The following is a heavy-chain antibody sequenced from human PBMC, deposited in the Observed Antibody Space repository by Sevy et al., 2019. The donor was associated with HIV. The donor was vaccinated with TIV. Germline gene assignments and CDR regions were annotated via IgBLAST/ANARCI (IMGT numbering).Heavy chain of an antibody. CDR3: XRDSTTRPRVLDY. Sequence: SETLSLTCSVSGGSISSYFWTWVRQSPGKGLEWIGNIYFTGNTDYSPSLKSRVTLSLDTSKSQFSLTLKSVTAADTAIYXXXRDSTTRPRVLDYWGQGTLVTVSS. J-gene: IGHJ4*02. CDR1: GGSISSYF. V-gene: IGHV4-59*01. D-gene: IGHD1-1*01. CDR2: IYFTGNT.